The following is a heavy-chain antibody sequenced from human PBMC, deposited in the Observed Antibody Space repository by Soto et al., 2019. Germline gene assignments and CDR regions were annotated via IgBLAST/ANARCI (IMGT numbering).Heavy chain of an antibody. J-gene: IGHJ4*02. CDR2: ISGSGGST. CDR3: TKDGYSSDWDPIDY. D-gene: IGHD5-12*01. Sequence: EVQLLESGGGLVQPGGSLRLSCAASGFTFSSYTMSWVRQAPGKGLEWVSAISGSGGSTSYADSAKGRFTISRDNSKNTLYLQMNSLGAEDTAVYYCTKDGYSSDWDPIDYWGQGTLVTVSS. V-gene: IGHV3-23*01. CDR1: GFTFSSYT.